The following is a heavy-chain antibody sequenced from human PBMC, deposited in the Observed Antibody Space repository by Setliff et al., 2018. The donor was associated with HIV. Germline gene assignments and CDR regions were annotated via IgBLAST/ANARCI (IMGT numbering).Heavy chain of an antibody. Sequence: PGGSLRLSCAVSGFSFSDYFMTWIRQAPGKGLEWVSFISGNSGAATYADSVKGRFTISRDNAKNSLYLQMNSLRAEDTAVYYCARAKTSGTYYGWSYWGQGTLVTVSS. V-gene: IGHV3-11*03. J-gene: IGHJ4*02. CDR1: GFSFSDYF. CDR3: ARAKTSGTYYGWSY. CDR2: ISGNSGAA. D-gene: IGHD1-26*01.